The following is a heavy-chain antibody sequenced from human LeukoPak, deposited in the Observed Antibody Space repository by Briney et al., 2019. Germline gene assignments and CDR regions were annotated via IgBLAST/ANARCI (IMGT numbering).Heavy chain of an antibody. CDR1: GYTFTGYY. CDR2: INPNSGGT. Sequence: ASVQVSCKTSGYTFTGYYMHWVRQAPGQGLEWMGWINPNSGGTNYAQRFQGRVTMTRDTSISTAYMELSRLRSDDSAVYYCARYFYDSSGSSSDAYDIWGQGTMVTVSS. D-gene: IGHD3-22*01. J-gene: IGHJ3*02. CDR3: ARYFYDSSGSSSDAYDI. V-gene: IGHV1-2*02.